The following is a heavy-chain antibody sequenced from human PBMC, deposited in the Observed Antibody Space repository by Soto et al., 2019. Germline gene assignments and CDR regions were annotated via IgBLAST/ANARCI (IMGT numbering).Heavy chain of an antibody. V-gene: IGHV3-21*06. CDR3: ARESEDLTSNFDY. CDR1: GFTFTRYS. J-gene: IGHJ4*02. CDR2: ISSTTNYI. Sequence: EVQLVESGGGLVKPGGSLRLSRAASGFTFTRYSMNWVRQAPGKGLEWVSSISSTTNYIYYGDSMKGRFTISRDNAKNSLYLEMNSLRAEDTAVYYCARESEDLTSNFDYWGQSPLVTVSS.